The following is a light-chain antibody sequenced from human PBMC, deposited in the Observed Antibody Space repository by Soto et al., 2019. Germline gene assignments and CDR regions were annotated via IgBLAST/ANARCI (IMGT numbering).Light chain of an antibody. V-gene: IGKV3-15*01. J-gene: IGKJ2*01. Sequence: EIVMTQSPATLSLSSGERAALSCRASQSINSELAWYQQKPGQPPRLLIYGASTRATGVPARFTGSESGSEFTLTISGLQSVDFAVYYCQQGHNWPLTFGQGTRLEI. CDR1: QSINSE. CDR3: QQGHNWPLT. CDR2: GAS.